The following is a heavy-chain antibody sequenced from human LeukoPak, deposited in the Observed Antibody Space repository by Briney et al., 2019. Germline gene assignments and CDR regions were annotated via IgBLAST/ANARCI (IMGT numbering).Heavy chain of an antibody. Sequence: PSETLSLTCTVSGGSISSYYWSWIRQPPRKGLEWIGYIYYSGSTNYNPSLKSRVTISVDTSKNQFSLKLSSVTAADTAVYYCARASSITMIDAFDIWGQGTMVTVSS. D-gene: IGHD3-22*01. J-gene: IGHJ3*02. CDR2: IYYSGST. CDR3: ARASSITMIDAFDI. CDR1: GGSISSYY. V-gene: IGHV4-59*01.